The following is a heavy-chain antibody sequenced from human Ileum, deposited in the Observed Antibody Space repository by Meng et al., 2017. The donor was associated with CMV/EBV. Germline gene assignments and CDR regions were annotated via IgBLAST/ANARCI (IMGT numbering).Heavy chain of an antibody. CDR1: GGSISSGDYY. V-gene: IGHV4-30-4*08. Sequence: QVQLQESGPGLVKPSQTLSLTCTVSGGSISSGDYYWSWIRQPPGKGLEWIGYIYYSGSTYYNPSLKSRVTISVDTSKNQFSLKLSSVTAADTAVYYCARERRYYGSGSYYTAHWGQGTLVTVSS. J-gene: IGHJ4*02. CDR2: IYYSGST. CDR3: ARERRYYGSGSYYTAH. D-gene: IGHD3-10*01.